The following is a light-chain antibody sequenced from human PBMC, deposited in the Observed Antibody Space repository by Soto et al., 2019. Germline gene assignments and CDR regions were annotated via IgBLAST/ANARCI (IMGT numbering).Light chain of an antibody. CDR1: SSDVDTHNY. J-gene: IGLJ2*01. V-gene: IGLV2-8*01. CDR2: EVN. CDR3: SSYGGSNNLV. Sequence: QSALTQPASVSGSPGQSITISCTATSSDVDTHNYVSWYQQHPGKVPKLMIYEVNKRPSGVPDRFSGSKSGNTASLTVSGLQAEDEADYYCSSYGGSNNLVFGGGTKLTVL.